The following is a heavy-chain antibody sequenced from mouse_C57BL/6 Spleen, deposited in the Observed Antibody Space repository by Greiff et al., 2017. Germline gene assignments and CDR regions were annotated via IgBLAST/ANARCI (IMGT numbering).Heavy chain of an antibody. CDR2: IYPGDGDT. D-gene: IGHD2-4*01. V-gene: IGHV1-82*01. Sequence: QVQLQQSGPELVKPGASVKISCKASGYAFSSSWMNWVKQRPGKGLEWIGRIYPGDGDTNYNGKFKGKATLTADKSSSTAYMQLSSLTSEDSAVYFCARNGDYDANWYFDVWGTGTTVTVSS. CDR1: GYAFSSSW. J-gene: IGHJ1*03. CDR3: ARNGDYDANWYFDV.